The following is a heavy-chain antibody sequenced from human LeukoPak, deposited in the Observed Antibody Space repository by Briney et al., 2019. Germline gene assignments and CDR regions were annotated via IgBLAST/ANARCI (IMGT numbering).Heavy chain of an antibody. D-gene: IGHD6-19*01. V-gene: IGHV4-34*01. J-gene: IGHJ3*02. Sequence: SETLSLTCAVYGGSFSGYYWSWIRQPPGKGLEWVGEINHSGSTNYNPSLKSRVTISVDTSKNQFSLKLSSVTAADTAVYYCATDIAVAGTGAFDIWGQGTMVTVSS. CDR3: ATDIAVAGTGAFDI. CDR1: GGSFSGYY. CDR2: INHSGST.